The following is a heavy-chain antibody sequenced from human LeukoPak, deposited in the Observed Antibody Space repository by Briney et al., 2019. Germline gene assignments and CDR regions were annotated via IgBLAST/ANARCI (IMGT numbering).Heavy chain of an antibody. CDR3: ARHEGFIAAAGTDYFDY. J-gene: IGHJ4*02. CDR2: IYYSGST. V-gene: IGHV4-59*08. Sequence: PSETLSLTCTVSGGSISSHYWSWIRQPPGKGLEWIGYIYYSGSTNYNPSLKSRVTISVDTSKNQFSLKLSSVTAADTAVYYCARHEGFIAAAGTDYFDYWGQGTLVTVSS. D-gene: IGHD6-13*01. CDR1: GGSISSHY.